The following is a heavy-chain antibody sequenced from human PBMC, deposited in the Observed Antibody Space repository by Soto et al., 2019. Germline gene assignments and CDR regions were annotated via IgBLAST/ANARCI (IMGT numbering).Heavy chain of an antibody. CDR2: IYHSGTT. D-gene: IGHD3-10*01. CDR1: GDSVSNSNW. J-gene: IGHJ5*02. Sequence: QMQLQESGPGLVKPSGTLSLTCVVSGDSVSNSNWWTWVRQPPGKGLEWMGEIYHSGTTNYNPSRKSRLTISIDKSKNQYSLKLKSVTAADTAVYYCARYYSGPNAIDPWGQGTLVTVSS. CDR3: ARYYSGPNAIDP. V-gene: IGHV4-4*02.